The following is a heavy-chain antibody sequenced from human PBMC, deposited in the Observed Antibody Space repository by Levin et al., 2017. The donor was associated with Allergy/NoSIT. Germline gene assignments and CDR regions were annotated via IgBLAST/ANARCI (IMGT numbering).Heavy chain of an antibody. CDR3: ARDRSNTYYFSSGSYALSFDY. Sequence: LSLTCAASGFTFSTYPMHWVRQAPGKGLEWVALISYDASNKYYTDSVKGRFTISRDNSKNTLYLQMNRLRAEDTAVYYCARDRSNTYYFSSGSYALSFDYWGQGTLVTVSS. CDR2: ISYDASNK. D-gene: IGHD3-10*01. J-gene: IGHJ4*02. CDR1: GFTFSTYP. V-gene: IGHV3-30*04.